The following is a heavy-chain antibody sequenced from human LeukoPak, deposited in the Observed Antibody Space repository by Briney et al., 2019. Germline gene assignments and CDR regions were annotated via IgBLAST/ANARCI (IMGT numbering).Heavy chain of an antibody. D-gene: IGHD1-14*01. CDR3: AKTGQFDP. CDR2: IGVSSGTT. J-gene: IGHJ5*02. V-gene: IGHV3-23*01. CDR1: GFTFSSYA. Sequence: GGSLRLSXAASGFTFSSYAMSWVRQAPGKGVEWVSTIGVSSGTTYYGDSVKGRFTISRDNSKNTLYLQMNSLRAEDTAIYYCAKTGQFDPWGQGTLVTVSS.